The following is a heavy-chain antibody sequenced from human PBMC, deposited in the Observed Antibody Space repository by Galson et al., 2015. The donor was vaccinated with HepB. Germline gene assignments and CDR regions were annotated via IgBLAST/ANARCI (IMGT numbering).Heavy chain of an antibody. CDR3: ARCVGATLGGDFDI. J-gene: IGHJ3*02. Sequence: SVKVSCKASGGTFSSYAISWVRQAPGQGLEWMGRIIPILGIANYAQKFQGRVTITADKSTSTAYMELSSLRSEDTAVYYCARCVGATLGGDFDIWGQGTMVTVSS. D-gene: IGHD1-26*01. CDR1: GGTFSSYA. V-gene: IGHV1-69*04. CDR2: IIPILGIA.